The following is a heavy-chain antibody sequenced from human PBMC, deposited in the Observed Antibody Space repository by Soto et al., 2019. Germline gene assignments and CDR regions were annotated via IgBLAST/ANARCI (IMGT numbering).Heavy chain of an antibody. J-gene: IGHJ4*02. D-gene: IGHD2-21*02. V-gene: IGHV4-34*01. CDR2: INHSGST. Sequence: PSETLSLTCTVSGGPISGYYWTWIRQPPGTGLEWIGEINHSGSTNYNPSLKSRVTISVDTSKNQFSLKLTSVTAADTAVYYCARSIVVVTALDYWGQGTLVTAPQ. CDR3: ARSIVVVTALDY. CDR1: GGPISGYY.